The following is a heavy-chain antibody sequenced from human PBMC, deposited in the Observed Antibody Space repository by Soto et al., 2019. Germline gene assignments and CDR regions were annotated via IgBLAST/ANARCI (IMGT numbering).Heavy chain of an antibody. CDR2: IYGGGTT. J-gene: IGHJ4*02. Sequence: EVQLVESGGGLIQPGGSLRLSCAASGFAVSSKYMTWVRQAPGKGLEWVSVIYGGGTTYYADFVKGRFTISSDTSKNTLSLQMNSLRAEETTVYYCVQTTGWPGFDFWGQGTLVTVSS. D-gene: IGHD6-19*01. V-gene: IGHV3-53*01. CDR3: VQTTGWPGFDF. CDR1: GFAVSSKY.